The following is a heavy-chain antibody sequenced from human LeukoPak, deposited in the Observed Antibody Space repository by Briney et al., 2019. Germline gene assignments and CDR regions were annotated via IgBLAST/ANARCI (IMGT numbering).Heavy chain of an antibody. CDR1: GYTFTSYA. D-gene: IGHD1-26*01. J-gene: IGHJ4*02. V-gene: IGHV1-18*01. CDR2: ISTYNGKT. Sequence: ASVKVSCKASGYTFTSYAISWVRQAPGQGLEWMGWISTYNGKTEYTEKFQGRVTVTTDTSTSTAYMELRSLRSEDTAVYYCARDLFGFGGATNQPAGEESTFDYWGQGTLVTVSS. CDR3: ARDLFGFGGATNQPAGEESTFDY.